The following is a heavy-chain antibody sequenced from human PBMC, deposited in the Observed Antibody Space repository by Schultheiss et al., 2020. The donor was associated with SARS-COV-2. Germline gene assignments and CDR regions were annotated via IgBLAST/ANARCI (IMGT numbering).Heavy chain of an antibody. D-gene: IGHD3-22*01. CDR1: GGSFSDYY. V-gene: IGHV4-34*01. CDR2: IDHSGSS. J-gene: IGHJ4*02. CDR3: ARLHAYYYDSSDHNPDILDY. Sequence: SQTLSLTCAVYGGSFSDYYWSWIRQSPGKGLEWIGEIDHSGSSNYSPSLKSRATISVDTSRNQFSLKLSSVTAADTAVYYCARLHAYYYDSSDHNPDILDYWGQGTLVTVSS.